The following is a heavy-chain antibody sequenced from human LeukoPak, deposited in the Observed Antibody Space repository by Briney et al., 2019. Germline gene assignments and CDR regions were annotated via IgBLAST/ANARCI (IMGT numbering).Heavy chain of an antibody. CDR1: GDSISSYY. CDR2: VHYSGST. CDR3: ARLFFVIDT. V-gene: IGHV4-59*04. D-gene: IGHD3-3*01. Sequence: PSETLSLTCTVSGDSISSYYWSWIRQPPGEGLECIGTVHYSGSTFYNPSLKSRVNISVDTSKNQFSLQLSSVTAADTAVYYCARLFFVIDTWGQGTLVTVSS. J-gene: IGHJ5*02.